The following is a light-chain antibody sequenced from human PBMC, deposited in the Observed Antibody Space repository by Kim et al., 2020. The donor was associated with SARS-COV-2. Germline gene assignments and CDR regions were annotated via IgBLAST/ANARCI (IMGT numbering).Light chain of an antibody. J-gene: IGLJ7*01. CDR3: NSRDSSGNHAV. CDR1: SLRNYY. V-gene: IGLV3-19*01. Sequence: ALGQKVRITCQGDSLRNYYANGYQQKPGQAPVLVIYGKNNRPSGIPDRFSGSSSGNTASLTITGAQAEDEADYYCNSRDSSGNHAVFGGGTQLTVL. CDR2: GKN.